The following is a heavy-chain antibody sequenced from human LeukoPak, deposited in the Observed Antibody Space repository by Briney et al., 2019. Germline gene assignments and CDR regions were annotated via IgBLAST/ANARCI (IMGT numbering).Heavy chain of an antibody. J-gene: IGHJ4*02. D-gene: IGHD3-10*01. CDR2: IIPIFGTA. CDR3: ARDGRITMVRGVIRFDY. CDR1: GGTFSSYA. V-gene: IGHV1-69*01. Sequence: SVKVSCKASGGTFSSYAISWVRQAPGQGLEWMGGIIPIFGTANYAQKFQGRVTITADESTSTAYMELRSLRSDDTAVYYCARDGRITMVRGVIRFDYWGQGTLVTVSS.